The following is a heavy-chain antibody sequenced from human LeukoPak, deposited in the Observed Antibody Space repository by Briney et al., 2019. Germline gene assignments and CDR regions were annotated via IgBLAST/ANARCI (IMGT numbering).Heavy chain of an antibody. J-gene: IGHJ4*02. Sequence: SETLSLTCNVSGGSISSTTYYWGWIRQPPGKGLEWIGSIYYSGSTYYNPSLKSRVTISLDTSKNHFSLKLNSVTATDTAVYYCAREVITMVRGVDYWGQGILVTVSS. CDR3: AREVITMVRGVDY. D-gene: IGHD3-10*01. CDR2: IYYSGST. CDR1: GGSISSTTYY. V-gene: IGHV4-39*07.